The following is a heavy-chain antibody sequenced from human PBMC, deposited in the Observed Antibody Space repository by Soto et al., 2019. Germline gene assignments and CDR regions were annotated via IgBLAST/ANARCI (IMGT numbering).Heavy chain of an antibody. V-gene: IGHV1-69*01. CDR2: IIPISGTA. CDR1: GGTFSSYA. J-gene: IGHJ6*02. Sequence: QVQLVQSGAEVKKPGSSVKVSCKASGGTFSSYAISWVRQAPGQGLEWMGGIIPISGTANYAQKFQGRVTMTADGYTSTAYMELSSLRSEETAVYYCARSQGSSTSLEIYYYYYYGMDVWGQGTTVTVSS. D-gene: IGHD2-2*01. CDR3: ARSQGSSTSLEIYYYYYYGMDV.